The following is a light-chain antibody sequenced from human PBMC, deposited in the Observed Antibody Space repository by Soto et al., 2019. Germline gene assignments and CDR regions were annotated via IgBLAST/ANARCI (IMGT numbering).Light chain of an antibody. Sequence: EIVLTQSPDTLSLSPGESATLSCRASQTFSNTYLAWYQQKPGQAPRLLIYGASSRAPGIPDRVGGSGSGTDFTLTISRVEPEDFAVYYCQQYGSSPPFTFGQGTKLEIK. CDR2: GAS. CDR3: QQYGSSPPFT. CDR1: QTFSNTY. J-gene: IGKJ2*01. V-gene: IGKV3-20*01.